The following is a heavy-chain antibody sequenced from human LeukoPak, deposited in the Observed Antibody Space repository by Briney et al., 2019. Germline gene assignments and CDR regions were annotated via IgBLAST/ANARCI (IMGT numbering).Heavy chain of an antibody. D-gene: IGHD6-13*01. V-gene: IGHV2-70*11. CDR3: ARLPIAAAWYYFDY. J-gene: IGHJ4*02. CDR1: GFSLSTSGMC. Sequence: SGPALVKPTQTLTLTCTFSGFSLSTSGMCVSWVGQPPGKALEWLARIDWDDDKYYSTSLKTRLTISKDTSKNQVVLTMTNMDPVDTATYYCARLPIAAAWYYFDYWGQGTLVTVSS. CDR2: IDWDDDK.